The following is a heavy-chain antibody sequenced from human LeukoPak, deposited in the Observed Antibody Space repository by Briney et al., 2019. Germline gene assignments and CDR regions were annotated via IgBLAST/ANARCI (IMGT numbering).Heavy chain of an antibody. D-gene: IGHD2-15*01. Sequence: ASVKVSCKASGYTFTGYYMHWVRQAPGQGLEWMGWINPNSGGTNYAQKFQGRATMTRDTSISTAYMELSRLRSDDTAVYYCAREGDIGYCSGGSCYSDDWFDPWGQGTLVTVSS. CDR1: GYTFTGYY. CDR3: AREGDIGYCSGGSCYSDDWFDP. J-gene: IGHJ5*02. V-gene: IGHV1-2*02. CDR2: INPNSGGT.